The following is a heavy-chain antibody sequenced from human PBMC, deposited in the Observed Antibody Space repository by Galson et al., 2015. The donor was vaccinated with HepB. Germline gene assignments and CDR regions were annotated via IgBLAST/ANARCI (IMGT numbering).Heavy chain of an antibody. Sequence: LSLTCNVSGDSTSTGFHYWSWIRQPPGRGLEWIGNIYDNGHTFYNPSLKSRLTMSVDKSNNQFSLRLNSVTAADTATYFCARSIYSNYNYFDAWGQGTLVTVSS. D-gene: IGHD4-11*01. V-gene: IGHV4-30-4*01. J-gene: IGHJ5*02. CDR2: IYDNGHT. CDR1: GDSTSTGFHY. CDR3: ARSIYSNYNYFDA.